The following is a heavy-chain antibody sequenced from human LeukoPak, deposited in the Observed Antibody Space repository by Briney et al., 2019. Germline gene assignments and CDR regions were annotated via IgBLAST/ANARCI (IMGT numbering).Heavy chain of an antibody. D-gene: IGHD3-22*01. V-gene: IGHV3-23*01. CDR2: ISGSGGST. CDR3: AKGSRTYYYDSSGYYYRGAFDI. CDR1: GFTFSSYA. Sequence: GGSLRLSCAASGFTFSSYAMSWVRQAPGKGLEWVSAISGSGGSTYYADSVKGRFTISRDNSKNTLYLQMNSLRAEDTAVYYCAKGSRTYYYDSSGYYYRGAFDIWGQGTMVTVSS. J-gene: IGHJ3*02.